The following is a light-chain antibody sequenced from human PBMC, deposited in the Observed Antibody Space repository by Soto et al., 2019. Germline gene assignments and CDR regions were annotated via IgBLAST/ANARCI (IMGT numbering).Light chain of an antibody. J-gene: IGKJ4*01. CDR2: GAS. CDR3: QQYGGSPIT. CDR1: QSVSSSY. V-gene: IGKV3-20*01. Sequence: EIVLMQSPGTLSLSPGERATLSCRASQSVSSSYLAWYQQKPGQAPRLLIYGASSRDSGIPDRFSGSGSGTEVTLAINRAGAEGFGVYYCQQYGGSPITFGGGTKVEI.